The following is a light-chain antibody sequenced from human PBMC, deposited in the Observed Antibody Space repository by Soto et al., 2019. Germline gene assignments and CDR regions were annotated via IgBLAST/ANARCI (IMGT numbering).Light chain of an antibody. Sequence: EVVLTQSPGTLSLSPGERATLSCRGSQSINNNYLAWYQQRPGQAPRLLIYGSSDRATGIPDRFSGSRSGRDFTLTISRLEPEHFAVYYCHQYGSSPPYTFGQGTKREI. CDR3: HQYGSSPPYT. CDR2: GSS. V-gene: IGKV3-20*01. J-gene: IGKJ2*01. CDR1: QSINNNY.